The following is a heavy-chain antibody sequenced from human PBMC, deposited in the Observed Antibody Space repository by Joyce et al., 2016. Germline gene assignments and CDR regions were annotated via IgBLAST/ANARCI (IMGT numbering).Heavy chain of an antibody. CDR1: GITFNTYA. V-gene: IGHV1-69*01. CDR2: FMPMFNSV. CDR3: ARPALGGGDSYFDY. J-gene: IGHJ4*02. Sequence: QVHLVQSGPEVKKPGSSVKVSCKASGITFNTYAITWVRQAPGQGLEWMGGFMPMFNSVKYAQKFQGRVTITADDSTSTAYMELSSLTSEDTAVYYCARPALGGGDSYFDYWGQGTLVTVSS. D-gene: IGHD3-10*01.